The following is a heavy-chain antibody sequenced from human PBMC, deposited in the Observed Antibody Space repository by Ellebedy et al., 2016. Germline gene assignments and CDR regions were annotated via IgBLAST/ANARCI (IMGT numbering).Heavy chain of an antibody. J-gene: IGHJ4*02. Sequence: ALVKVSCKASGYTFTSYAMHWARQAPGQRLEWMGWINAGNGNTKYSQKFQGRVTITRDTSASTAYMELSSLRSEDTAVYYCARVRGSQSFDYWGQGTLVTVSS. CDR3: ARVRGSQSFDY. D-gene: IGHD1-26*01. CDR2: INAGNGNT. CDR1: GYTFTSYA. V-gene: IGHV1-3*01.